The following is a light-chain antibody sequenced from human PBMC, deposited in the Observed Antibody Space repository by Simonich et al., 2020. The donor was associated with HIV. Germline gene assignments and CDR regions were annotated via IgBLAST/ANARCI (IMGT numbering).Light chain of an antibody. V-gene: IGKV1-NL1*01. CDR3: QQYYSSLST. Sequence: DIQMTQSPSSLSASVGDGVTITRRVSQAIRNSLACYQQRPGKAPKLLINAASRLESGVPSRFSGSGSGTEYTHTISSLQPEDFATYYCQQYYSSLSTFGGGTKVEIK. CDR1: QAIRNS. CDR2: AAS. J-gene: IGKJ4*01.